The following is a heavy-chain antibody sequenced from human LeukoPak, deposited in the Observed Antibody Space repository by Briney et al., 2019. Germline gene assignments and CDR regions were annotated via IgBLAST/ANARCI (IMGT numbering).Heavy chain of an antibody. CDR3: AKVQMADSSSWYFDY. V-gene: IGHV3-30*02. J-gene: IGHJ4*02. CDR2: IRFDGSNE. D-gene: IGHD6-13*01. CDR1: GFTFSDYY. Sequence: GGSLRLSCAASGFTFSDYYMSWIRQAPGKGLEWVAFIRFDGSNEYYADSVKGRFTISRDNSKNTLYLQMNSLRAEDTAVYYCAKVQMADSSSWYFDYWGQGTLVTVSS.